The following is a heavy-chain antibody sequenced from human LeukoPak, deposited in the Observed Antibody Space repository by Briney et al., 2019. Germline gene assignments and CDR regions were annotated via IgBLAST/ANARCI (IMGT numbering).Heavy chain of an antibody. CDR1: GGSISSCNW. J-gene: IGHJ4*02. V-gene: IGHV4-4*02. CDR3: ARRSVAGYDS. D-gene: IGHD6-25*01. CDR2: IHHSGST. Sequence: SGTLSLTCAVSGGSISSCNWWSWVRQPPGKGLEWIGEIHHSGSTNYNPSLKSRVTISVDKSRNQFSLNLSSLTAADTAVYYCARRSVAGYDSWGQGTLVTVSS.